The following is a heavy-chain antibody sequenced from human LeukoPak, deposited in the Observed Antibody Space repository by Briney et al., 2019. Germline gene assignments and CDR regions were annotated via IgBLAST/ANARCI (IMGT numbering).Heavy chain of an antibody. Sequence: SETLSLTCTVSGYSISSGYYWGWIRQPPGRGLEWIGSIYHSGSTYYNPSLKSRVTISVDTSKNQFSLKLSSVTAADTAVYYCARGPPIYSGKISAFDIWGQGTMVTVSS. CDR3: ARGPPIYSGKISAFDI. CDR2: IYHSGST. V-gene: IGHV4-38-2*02. J-gene: IGHJ3*02. CDR1: GYSISSGYY. D-gene: IGHD1-26*01.